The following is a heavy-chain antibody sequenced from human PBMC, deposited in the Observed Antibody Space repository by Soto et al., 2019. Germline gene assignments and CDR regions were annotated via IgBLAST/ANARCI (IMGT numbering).Heavy chain of an antibody. CDR3: ARAFAGFGAYWYFDL. J-gene: IGHJ2*01. V-gene: IGHV4-59*01. Sequence: LSLTCTVSGGSITDYYWCWIRQPPGKALEWIGYGYHSVSIHYNPSLKTRVTISVDTSENQFSLRLSSVTAADTAVYYCARAFAGFGAYWYFDLWGRGTLVTVSS. D-gene: IGHD3-16*01. CDR1: GGSITDYY. CDR2: GYHSVSI.